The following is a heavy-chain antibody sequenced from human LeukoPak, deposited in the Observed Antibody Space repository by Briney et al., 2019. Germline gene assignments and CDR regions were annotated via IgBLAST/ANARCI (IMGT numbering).Heavy chain of an antibody. CDR2: ISGSSSYI. CDR1: GFTFSSYS. CDR3: ARGLSYYDILTGYYKPYDY. Sequence: GGSLRLSCAASGFTFSSYSMNWVRQAPGKGLEWVSSISGSSSYIYYADSVKGRFTISRDKAKNTLYLQMNSLRAEDTAVYYCARGLSYYDILTGYYKPYDYWGQGALVTVSS. J-gene: IGHJ4*02. V-gene: IGHV3-21*01. D-gene: IGHD3-9*01.